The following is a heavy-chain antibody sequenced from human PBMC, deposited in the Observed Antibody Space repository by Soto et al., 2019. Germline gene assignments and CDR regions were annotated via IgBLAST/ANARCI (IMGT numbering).Heavy chain of an antibody. CDR3: ARDRGWVGGDWFDP. CDR2: IYHSGST. Sequence: KTSETLSLTCTVSGYSISSGYYWGWIRQPPGKGLEWIASIYHSGSTYYNPSLKSRVTISVDTSKNQFSLKLSSVTAADTAVYYCARDRGWVGGDWFDPWGQGTLVTVSS. V-gene: IGHV4-38-2*02. CDR1: GYSISSGYY. J-gene: IGHJ5*02. D-gene: IGHD3-10*01.